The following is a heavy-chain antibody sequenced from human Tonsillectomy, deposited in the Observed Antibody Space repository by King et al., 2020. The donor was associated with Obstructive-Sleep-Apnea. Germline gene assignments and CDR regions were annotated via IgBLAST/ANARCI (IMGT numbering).Heavy chain of an antibody. Sequence: VQLVESGGGLVKPAGALRLSCAASGFTVRNAWLSWFRQAPVKRLECVGRIKSTTVGGTTDYAAPAKGRLTISRAAAKNTLYLQKNSLKTADTAVYYCTGPHFDYWGQGTLVTVSS. CDR3: TGPHFDY. CDR2: IKSTTVGGTT. J-gene: IGHJ4*02. V-gene: IGHV3-15*01. CDR1: GFTVRNAW.